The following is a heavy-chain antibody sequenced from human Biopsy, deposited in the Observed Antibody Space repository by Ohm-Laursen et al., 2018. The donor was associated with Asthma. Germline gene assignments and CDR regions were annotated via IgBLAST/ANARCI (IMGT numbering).Heavy chain of an antibody. D-gene: IGHD5-12*01. CDR3: ARGYSGSDRIVYYYSGLEV. CDR1: GDSFSNYA. V-gene: IGHV1-69*13. CDR2: LIPVLGTP. Sequence: ASVKVSCKVSGDSFSNYAISWVRQAPGQGLEWMGGLIPVLGTPDHAQMFEGRVTITADESTSTAYMELSNLSSEDTAVYYCARGYSGSDRIVYYYSGLEVWGQGTTVTVSS. J-gene: IGHJ6*02.